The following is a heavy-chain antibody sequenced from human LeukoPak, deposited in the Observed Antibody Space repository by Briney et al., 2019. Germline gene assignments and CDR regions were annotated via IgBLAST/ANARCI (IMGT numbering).Heavy chain of an antibody. J-gene: IGHJ4*02. Sequence: SETLSLTCTVSGGSISSSSYYWGWIRQPPGKGLEWIGSIYYSGSTNYNPSLKSRVTISVDTSKNQFSLKLSSVTAADTAVYYCAGGIVGATIYFDYWGQGTLVTVSS. CDR1: GGSISSSSYY. D-gene: IGHD1-26*01. CDR3: AGGIVGATIYFDY. V-gene: IGHV4-39*07. CDR2: IYYSGST.